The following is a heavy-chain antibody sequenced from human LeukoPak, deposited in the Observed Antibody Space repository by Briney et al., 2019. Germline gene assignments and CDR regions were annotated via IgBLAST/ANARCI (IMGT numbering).Heavy chain of an antibody. V-gene: IGHV5-51*01. CDR2: ISPGDSDA. D-gene: IGHD2-2*01. CDR1: GYSFTSYW. Sequence: GESLKISCTGSGYSFTSYWIAWVRQMPGQGLEWMGIISPGDSDARYSPSFQGQVTISADKSISTAYLRWSSLKASDTAMYYCARRYCSSTSCNPYFFDYWGQGTLVTVSS. CDR3: ARRYCSSTSCNPYFFDY. J-gene: IGHJ4*02.